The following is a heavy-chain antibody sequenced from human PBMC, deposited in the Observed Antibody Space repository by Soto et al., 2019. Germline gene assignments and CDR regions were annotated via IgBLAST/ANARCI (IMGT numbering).Heavy chain of an antibody. D-gene: IGHD2-2*01. Sequence: QLQLQESGSGLVKPSQTLSLTCAVSGGSISSGGYSWSWIRQPPGKGLEWIGYIYHSGSTYYNPSLKSRVTISVDRSKNQFSLKLSSVTAADTAVYYCAREGSGGEGTSFGAFDPWGQGTLVTVSS. CDR2: IYHSGST. CDR1: GGSISSGGYS. J-gene: IGHJ5*02. V-gene: IGHV4-30-2*01. CDR3: AREGSGGEGTSFGAFDP.